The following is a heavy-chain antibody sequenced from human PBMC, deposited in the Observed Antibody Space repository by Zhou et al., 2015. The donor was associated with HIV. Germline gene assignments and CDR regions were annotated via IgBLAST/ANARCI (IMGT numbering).Heavy chain of an antibody. CDR3: ARDTRNPVTIFGVVTDYYMDV. D-gene: IGHD3-3*01. V-gene: IGHV1-69*01. CDR1: GGTFSSYA. CDR2: IIPIFGTA. J-gene: IGHJ6*03. Sequence: QVQLVQSGAEVKKPGSSVKVSCKASGGTFSSYAISWVRQAPGQGLEWMGGIIPIFGTANYAQKFQGRVTITADESTSTAYMELSSLRSEDTAVYYCARDTRNPVTIFGVVTDYYMDVWGKGTTVTVSS.